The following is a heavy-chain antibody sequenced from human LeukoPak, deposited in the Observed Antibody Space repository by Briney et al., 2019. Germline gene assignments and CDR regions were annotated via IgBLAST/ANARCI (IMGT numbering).Heavy chain of an antibody. CDR2: INHSGST. CDR1: GGSFSGYY. CDR3: ARMTVGIAAAGKPMDV. V-gene: IGHV4-34*01. D-gene: IGHD6-13*01. Sequence: PSETLSLTCAVYGGSFSGYYWSWIRQPPGKGLEWIGEINHSGSTNYNPSLKSRVTISVDTSKNQFSLKLSSVTAADTAVYYCARMTVGIAAAGKPMDVWGEGTTVTVSS. J-gene: IGHJ6*03.